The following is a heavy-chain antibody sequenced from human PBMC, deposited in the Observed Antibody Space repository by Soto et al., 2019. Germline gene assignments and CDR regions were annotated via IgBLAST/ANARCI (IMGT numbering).Heavy chain of an antibody. D-gene: IGHD3-9*01. J-gene: IGHJ5*02. CDR1: GGSISSGGYY. V-gene: IGHV4-31*03. CDR3: ARVPDYDILTGYAEPNWFDP. CDR2: IYYSGST. Sequence: QVQLQESGPGLVKPSQTLSLTCTVSGGSISSGGYYWSWIRQHPGKGLEWIGYIYYSGSTYYNPSINDRVPISVDTSKNPFSMKLSSVTAADTAVYYCARVPDYDILTGYAEPNWFDPWGQGTLVTVSS.